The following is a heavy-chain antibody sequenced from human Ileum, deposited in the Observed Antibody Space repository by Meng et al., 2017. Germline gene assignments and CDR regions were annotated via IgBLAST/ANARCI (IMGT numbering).Heavy chain of an antibody. Sequence: ASVKVSCKASGYTFTSYGISWVRQAPGQGLEWMGWISAYNGNTNYAQKLQGRVTMTTDTSTSTAYMELRRLRSDDTAVYYCERSRGSYGMDVWGQGTTVTVSS. CDR2: ISAYNGNT. V-gene: IGHV1-18*01. J-gene: IGHJ6*02. CDR3: ERSRGSYGMDV. CDR1: GYTFTSYG. D-gene: IGHD6-13*01.